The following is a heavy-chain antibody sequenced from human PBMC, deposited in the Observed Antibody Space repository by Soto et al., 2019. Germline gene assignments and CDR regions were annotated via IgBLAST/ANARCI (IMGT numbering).Heavy chain of an antibody. V-gene: IGHV1-69*05. CDR3: ARGGIAAAGPYDWFDP. Sequence: QVQLVQSGAEVKKPGSSVKVSCKASGGTFSSYAISWVRQAPGQGLEWMGGIIPIFGTANYAQKFQGRVTIPXXVXTXXADMGLSSLRSEDTAVYYCARGGIAAAGPYDWFDPWGQGTLVTVSS. J-gene: IGHJ5*02. D-gene: IGHD6-13*01. CDR1: GGTFSSYA. CDR2: IIPIFGTA.